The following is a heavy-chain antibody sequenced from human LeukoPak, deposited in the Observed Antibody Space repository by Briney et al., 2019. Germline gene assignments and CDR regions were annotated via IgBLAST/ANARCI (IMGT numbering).Heavy chain of an antibody. J-gene: IGHJ4*02. CDR2: ISWNSGSI. D-gene: IGHD6-19*01. CDR1: GFTFDDYA. CDR3: AKDILYSSGRYGFDY. V-gene: IGHV3-9*01. Sequence: GRSLRLSCAASGFTFDDYAMHWVRQAPGKGLEWVSGISWNSGSIGYADPVKGRFTISRDNAKNSLYLQMNSLRAEDTALYYCAKDILYSSGRYGFDYWGQGTLVTVSS.